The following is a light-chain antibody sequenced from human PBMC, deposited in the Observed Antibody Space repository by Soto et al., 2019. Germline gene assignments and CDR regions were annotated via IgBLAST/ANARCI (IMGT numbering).Light chain of an antibody. Sequence: MTQSPSTLSASVGDRVTITCRASQSVSSMLAWYQQKPGKAPRLLIYGASTMATGIPARFSGSGSETEFTLTISRLEPEDFAAYYCQQYGSSLWTFGQGTKVDI. J-gene: IGKJ1*01. V-gene: IGKV3-15*01. CDR3: QQYGSSLWT. CDR1: QSVSSM. CDR2: GAS.